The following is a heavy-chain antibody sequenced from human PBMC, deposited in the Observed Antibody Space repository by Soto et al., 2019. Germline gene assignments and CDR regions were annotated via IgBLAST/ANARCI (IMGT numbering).Heavy chain of an antibody. D-gene: IGHD1-7*01. CDR3: ASDRVIITGTTPLGGGHYSGIDV. CDR1: GGSFSGYY. J-gene: IGHJ6*02. Sequence: SETLSLSCAVYGGSFSGYYWSWIRQPPGKGLEWIGEINHSGSANYNPSLKSRVTISVDTSKNQFSLKLSSVTAADTAVYYCASDRVIITGTTPLGGGHYSGIDVWGRGTTVTVSS. V-gene: IGHV4-34*01. CDR2: INHSGSA.